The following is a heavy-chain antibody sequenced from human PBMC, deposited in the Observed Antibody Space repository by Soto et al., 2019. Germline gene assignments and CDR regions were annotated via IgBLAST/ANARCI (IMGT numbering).Heavy chain of an antibody. J-gene: IGHJ5*02. Sequence: QVQLVQSGAEEKKPGASVKVSCKASGYTFTSYAMHWVRQAPGQRLEWMGWINAGNGNTKYSQKFQVRVTITRDTPASTAYMGLRSLRSEDTAVYYCTRGTPVWFDPWGQGTLVTVSS. CDR2: INAGNGNT. CDR3: TRGTPVWFDP. V-gene: IGHV1-3*05. CDR1: GYTFTSYA. D-gene: IGHD3-10*01.